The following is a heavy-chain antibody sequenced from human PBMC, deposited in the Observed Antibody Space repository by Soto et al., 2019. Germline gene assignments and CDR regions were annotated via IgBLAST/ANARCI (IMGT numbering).Heavy chain of an antibody. Sequence: QVQLVQSGAEVRKPGSSVKVSCEASGGSFNNFVISWLRQAPGQGLVWMGGIIPNYEAANYAQKFRGRLTITSEKATNTAYMELNSLRPEATATYFCARYWKAGTLYGAFDIWGQGTTVIVS. CDR2: IIPNYEAA. V-gene: IGHV1-69*06. D-gene: IGHD4-17*01. CDR3: ARYWKAGTLYGAFDI. J-gene: IGHJ3*02. CDR1: GGSFNNFV.